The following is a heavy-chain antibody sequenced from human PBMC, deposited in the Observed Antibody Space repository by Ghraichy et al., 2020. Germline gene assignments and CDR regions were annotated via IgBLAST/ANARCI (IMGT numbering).Heavy chain of an antibody. CDR2: IYYSGST. Sequence: SETLSLTCTVSGGSISSSSYYWGWIRQPPGKGLELIGNIYYSGSTYYNPSLKSRLTISVDASKNQFSLKLRSVTAADTAVYYCARLSASSEMTTAEDWYFDLWGRGTLLTVSS. J-gene: IGHJ2*01. D-gene: IGHD5-24*01. CDR1: GGSISSSSYY. V-gene: IGHV4-39*01. CDR3: ARLSASSEMTTAEDWYFDL.